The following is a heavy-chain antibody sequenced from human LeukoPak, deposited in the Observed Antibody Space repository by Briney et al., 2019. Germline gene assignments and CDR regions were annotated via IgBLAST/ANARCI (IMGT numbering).Heavy chain of an antibody. CDR2: IYYSGST. V-gene: IGHV4-38-2*01. CDR1: GYSISSGYY. D-gene: IGHD3-10*01. Sequence: PSETLSLTCAVSGYSISSGYYWGWIRQPPGKGLEWIGYIYYSGSTNYNPSLKSRVTISVDTSKNQFSLKLSSVTAADTAVYYCARVYLKHYGSGTFDYWGQGTLVTVSS. J-gene: IGHJ4*02. CDR3: ARVYLKHYGSGTFDY.